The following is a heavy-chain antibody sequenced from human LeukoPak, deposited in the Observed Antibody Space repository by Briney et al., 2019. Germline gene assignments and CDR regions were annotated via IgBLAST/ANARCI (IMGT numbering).Heavy chain of an antibody. CDR1: GGSFSGYY. D-gene: IGHD6-19*01. J-gene: IGHJ3*02. CDR2: IYYSGST. V-gene: IGHV4-59*01. Sequence: SETLSLTCAVYGGSFSGYYWSWIRQPPGKGLEWIGCIYYSGSTNYNPSLKSRVTISVDTSKNQFSLKLSSVTAADTAVYYCAGGGGSSGWYGDAFDIWGQGTMVTVSS. CDR3: AGGGGSSGWYGDAFDI.